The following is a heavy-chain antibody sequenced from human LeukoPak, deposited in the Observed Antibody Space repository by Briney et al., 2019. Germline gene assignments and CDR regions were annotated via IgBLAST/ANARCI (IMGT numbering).Heavy chain of an antibody. Sequence: SETLSLTCTVSGGSISSYYWSWIRQPAGKGLDWIGRIYTSGSTNYNPSLKSRVTMSVDTSKNQFSLKRSFVTAADTAVYYCARIYGPDAFDIWGQGTMVTVSS. J-gene: IGHJ3*02. CDR2: IYTSGST. D-gene: IGHD3-10*01. V-gene: IGHV4-4*07. CDR1: GGSISSYY. CDR3: ARIYGPDAFDI.